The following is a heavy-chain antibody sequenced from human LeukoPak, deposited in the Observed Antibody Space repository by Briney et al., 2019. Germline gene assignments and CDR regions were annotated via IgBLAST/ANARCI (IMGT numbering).Heavy chain of an antibody. CDR1: GGSISSYY. CDR3: ARAEYQLLSAYYYYYMDV. Sequence: PSETLSLTCAVSGGSISSYYWSWIRQPPGKGLEWIGYIYYSGSTNYNPSLKSRVTISVDTSKNQFSLKLSSVAAADTAVYYCARAEYQLLSAYYYYYMDVWGKGTTVTVSS. V-gene: IGHV4-59*01. CDR2: IYYSGST. J-gene: IGHJ6*03. D-gene: IGHD2-2*01.